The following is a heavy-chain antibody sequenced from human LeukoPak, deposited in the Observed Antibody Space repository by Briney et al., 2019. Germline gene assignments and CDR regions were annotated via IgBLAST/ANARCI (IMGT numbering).Heavy chain of an antibody. CDR3: ARDYSSSCLGY. J-gene: IGHJ4*02. Sequence: GGSLRLSCAPSGFTFRNYWMTWVRQAPGKGLEWVANIKQDGSDKYYVDSVKGRFTISRDNAKNSLYLQMNNLRAEDTAVYYWARDYSSSCLGYWGQGTLVTVSS. CDR1: GFTFRNYW. D-gene: IGHD6-13*01. V-gene: IGHV3-7*03. CDR2: IKQDGSDK.